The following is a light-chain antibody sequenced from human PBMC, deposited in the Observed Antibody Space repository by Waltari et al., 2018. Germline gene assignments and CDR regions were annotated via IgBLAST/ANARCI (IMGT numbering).Light chain of an antibody. Sequence: VMTQSPATLSVFPGERATLSCRASQSVSSSLAWYQQKPGQAPRLLIYGASTRATGIPARFSGSGSGTEFTLTITSLQSGDFGIYFCQQYKEWPPWTFGQGTRVDTK. V-gene: IGKV3D-15*01. CDR2: GAS. CDR3: QQYKEWPPWT. J-gene: IGKJ1*01. CDR1: QSVSSS.